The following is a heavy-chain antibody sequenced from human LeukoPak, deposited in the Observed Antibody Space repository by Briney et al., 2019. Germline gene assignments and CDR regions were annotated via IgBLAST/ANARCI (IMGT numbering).Heavy chain of an antibody. J-gene: IGHJ4*02. CDR2: ISGSGGST. D-gene: IGHD7-27*01. CDR3: AKEGEGRKLGPFDY. CDR1: GFTFSSYA. Sequence: GGSLRLSCAASGFTFSSYAMSWVRQAPRKGPEWVSAISGSGGSTYYADSVKGRFTISRDNSKNTLYLQMNSLRAEDTAVYYCAKEGEGRKLGPFDYWGQGTPVTVSS. V-gene: IGHV3-23*01.